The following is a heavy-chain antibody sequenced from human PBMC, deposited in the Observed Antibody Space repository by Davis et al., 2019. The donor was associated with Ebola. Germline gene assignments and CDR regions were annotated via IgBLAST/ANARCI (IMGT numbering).Heavy chain of an antibody. D-gene: IGHD3-3*01. J-gene: IGHJ6*02. CDR2: ISYDGSNK. Sequence: GESLKISCATSGFTVINYGMHWVRQAPGKGLEWVAVISYDGSNKYYADSVKGRFTISRDNSKNTLYLQMNSLRAEDTAVYYCAKRSGYWPYYYYGMDVWGQGTTVTVSS. CDR1: GFTVINYG. V-gene: IGHV3-30*18. CDR3: AKRSGYWPYYYYGMDV.